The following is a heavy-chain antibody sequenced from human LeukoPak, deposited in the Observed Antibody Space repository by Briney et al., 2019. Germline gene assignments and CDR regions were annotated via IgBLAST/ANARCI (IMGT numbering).Heavy chain of an antibody. CDR2: ISSSSSYI. J-gene: IGHJ4*02. CDR1: GFTFSSYS. CDR3: ARDSGEASSCGWYVELDY. Sequence: PGGSLRLSCAASGFTFSSYSMNWVRQAPGKGLEWVSSISSSSSYIYYADSVKGRFTISRDNAKNSLYLQMNSLRAEDTAVYHCARDSGEASSCGWYVELDYWGLGTLVTVSS. V-gene: IGHV3-21*01. D-gene: IGHD6-19*01.